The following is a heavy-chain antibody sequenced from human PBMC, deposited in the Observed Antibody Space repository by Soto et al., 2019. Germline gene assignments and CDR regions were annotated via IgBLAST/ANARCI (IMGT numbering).Heavy chain of an antibody. D-gene: IGHD6-13*01. Sequence: PGGSLRLSCIASGFTFRGYWMSWVRQAPGKGLEWVANINQDGSEKNYVDSVKGRFTISRDNAKDSRSLQMNSLRADDTAVYYCARDRGSSWYEDRFDPWGQGSLVTVSS. J-gene: IGHJ5*02. CDR2: INQDGSEK. CDR1: GFTFRGYW. CDR3: ARDRGSSWYEDRFDP. V-gene: IGHV3-7*03.